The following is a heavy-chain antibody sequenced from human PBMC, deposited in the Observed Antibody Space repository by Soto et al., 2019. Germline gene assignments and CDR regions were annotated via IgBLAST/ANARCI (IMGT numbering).Heavy chain of an antibody. CDR1: GFTFSSYA. CDR2: ISGSGGST. V-gene: IGHV3-23*01. J-gene: IGHJ4*02. Sequence: EVQLLESGGGLVQPGGSLRLSCAASGFTFSSYAMSWVRQAPGKGLEWVSAISGSGGSTYYADSGKGRFTISRDNSKNTLYLQMNSLRAEDTAVYYCAKQQWLVGVVDYWGQGTLVTVSS. D-gene: IGHD6-19*01. CDR3: AKQQWLVGVVDY.